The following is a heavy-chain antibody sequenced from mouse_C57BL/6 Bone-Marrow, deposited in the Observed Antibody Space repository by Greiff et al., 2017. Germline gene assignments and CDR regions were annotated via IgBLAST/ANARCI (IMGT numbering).Heavy chain of an antibody. J-gene: IGHJ4*01. CDR3: ARHGYYDYDDYYAMDY. CDR2: ISNLAYSI. D-gene: IGHD2-4*01. CDR1: GFTFSDYG. V-gene: IGHV5-15*01. Sequence: EVQGVESGGGLVQPGGSLKLSCAASGFTFSDYGMAWVRQAPRKGPEWVAFISNLAYSIYYADTVTGRFTISRVNAKNTLYLEMSSLRSEDTAMYYCARHGYYDYDDYYAMDYWGQGTSVTVSS.